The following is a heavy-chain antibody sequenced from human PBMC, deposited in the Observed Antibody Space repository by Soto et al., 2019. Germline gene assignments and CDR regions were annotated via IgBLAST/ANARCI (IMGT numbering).Heavy chain of an antibody. D-gene: IGHD2-2*01. Sequence: PGGSLRLSCAASGFSFNTFAMNWVRQASGKGLEWVSIIWSDGNHKFYADSVKGRFTIFRDNSKNTLYLEMDSLRAEDTAVYYCATRVSGLIVVEPAAMPFDYWCHGARVTDPS. CDR3: ATRVSGLIVVEPAAMPFDY. V-gene: IGHV3-33*01. CDR1: GFSFNTFA. J-gene: IGHJ4*01. CDR2: IWSDGNHK.